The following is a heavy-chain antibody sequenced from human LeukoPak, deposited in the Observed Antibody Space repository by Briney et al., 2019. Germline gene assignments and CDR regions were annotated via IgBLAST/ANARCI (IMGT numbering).Heavy chain of an antibody. V-gene: IGHV3-53*01. D-gene: IGHD3-3*01. J-gene: IGHJ4*02. Sequence: GGSLRLSCTASGFSVRTTYMSWVRQAPGKGLEWVSVIYSGGSTYYADSVKGRFTISRDNSKNTLYLQMNSLRAEDTAVYYCAKGYYDFWSGYPPFDYWGQGTLVTVSS. CDR2: IYSGGST. CDR3: AKGYYDFWSGYPPFDY. CDR1: GFSVRTTY.